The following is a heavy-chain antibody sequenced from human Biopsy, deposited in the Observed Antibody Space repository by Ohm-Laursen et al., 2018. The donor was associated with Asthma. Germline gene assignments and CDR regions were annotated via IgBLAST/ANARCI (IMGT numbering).Heavy chain of an antibody. D-gene: IGHD5-18*01. V-gene: IGHV3-48*02. CDR1: GFTFSSYS. CDR3: ARFKRGYSYGYAGVFDY. Sequence: GSLRLSCAASGFTFSSYSMNWVRQAPGKGPEWVSYISSSSSTIYYADSVKGRFTISRDNAKNSLYLQMNSLRDEDTAVYYCARFKRGYSYGYAGVFDYWGQGTLVTVSS. CDR2: ISSSSSTI. J-gene: IGHJ4*02.